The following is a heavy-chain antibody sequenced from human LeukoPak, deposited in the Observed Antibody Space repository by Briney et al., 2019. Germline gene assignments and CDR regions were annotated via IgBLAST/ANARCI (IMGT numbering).Heavy chain of an antibody. Sequence: AASVKVSCKASGYTFTGYHMHWVRRAPGQGLEWMGRINPNSGDTNYAQKFQGRVTMTRDTSISTAYMELSRLRSDDTAVYYCARGRMGPGVFDYWGQGTLVTVSS. CDR1: GYTFTGYH. CDR2: INPNSGDT. V-gene: IGHV1-2*06. D-gene: IGHD7-27*01. CDR3: ARGRMGPGVFDY. J-gene: IGHJ4*02.